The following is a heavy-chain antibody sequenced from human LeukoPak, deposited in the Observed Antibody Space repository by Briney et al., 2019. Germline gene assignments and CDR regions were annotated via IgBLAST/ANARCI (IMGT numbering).Heavy chain of an antibody. CDR1: GYTFTGYY. CDR3: ARENGSYLSFDY. Sequence: GASVKVSCKASGYTFTGYYMHWVRQAPGQGLEWMGGIIPIFGTANYAQKFQGRVTITTDESTSTAYMELSSLRSEDTAVYYCARENGSYLSFDYWGQGTLVTVSS. D-gene: IGHD1-26*01. J-gene: IGHJ4*02. V-gene: IGHV1-69*05. CDR2: IIPIFGTA.